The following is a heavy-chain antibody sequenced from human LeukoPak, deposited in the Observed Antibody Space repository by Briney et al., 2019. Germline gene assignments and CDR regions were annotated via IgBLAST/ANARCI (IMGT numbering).Heavy chain of an antibody. CDR2: ISYDGSSK. CDR3: AKDARGGYDDSYFDY. Sequence: PGGSLRLSCAASGFTFSSYWMHWVRQAPGKGLEWVAIISYDGSSKYYADSVKGRFTISRDNSKNTLYLQMNSLRAEDTAVYYCAKDARGGYDDSYFDYWGQGTLVTVSS. V-gene: IGHV3-30*18. D-gene: IGHD5-12*01. J-gene: IGHJ4*02. CDR1: GFTFSSYW.